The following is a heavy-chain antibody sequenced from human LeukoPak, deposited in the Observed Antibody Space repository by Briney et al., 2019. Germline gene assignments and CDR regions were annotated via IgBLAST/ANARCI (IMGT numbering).Heavy chain of an antibody. CDR3: ARRAPSHDFDD. CDR1: GFSFSSYS. J-gene: IGHJ4*02. CDR2: ISTTSGNI. V-gene: IGHV3-21*01. Sequence: PGGSLRLSCAASGFSFSSYSMNWVRQAPGKGLEWVAAISTTSGNIYYADSVKGRFTISRDNAKNSLYLQMNSLRVEDTALYYCARRAPSHDFDDWGQGTLVTVSS.